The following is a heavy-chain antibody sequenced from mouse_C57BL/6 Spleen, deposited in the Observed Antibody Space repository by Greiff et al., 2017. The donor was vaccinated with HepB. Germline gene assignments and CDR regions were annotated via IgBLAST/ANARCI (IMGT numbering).Heavy chain of an antibody. Sequence: EVQGVESGGGLVQPGGSLKLSCAASGFTFSDYYMYWVRQTPEKRLEWVAYISNGGGSTYYPDTVKGRFTISRDNAKNTLYLQMSRLKSEDTAMYYCARHAAFDVWGTGTTVTVSS. CDR3: ARHAAFDV. CDR2: ISNGGGST. CDR1: GFTFSDYY. V-gene: IGHV5-12*01. J-gene: IGHJ1*03.